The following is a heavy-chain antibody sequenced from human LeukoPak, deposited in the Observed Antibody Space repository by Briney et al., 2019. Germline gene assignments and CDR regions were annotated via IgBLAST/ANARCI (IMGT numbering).Heavy chain of an antibody. CDR2: IYYSGST. V-gene: IGHV4-39*01. CDR3: ASKRGYCSGGSCYPGPDAFDI. J-gene: IGHJ3*02. Sequence: SETLSLTCTVSGGSISSSSYYWGWIRQPPGKGLEWIGSIYYSGSTYYNPSLKSRVTISVDTSKNQFSLKLSSVTAADTAVYYCASKRGYCSGGSCYPGPDAFDIWGQGTMVTVSS. CDR1: GGSISSSSYY. D-gene: IGHD2-15*01.